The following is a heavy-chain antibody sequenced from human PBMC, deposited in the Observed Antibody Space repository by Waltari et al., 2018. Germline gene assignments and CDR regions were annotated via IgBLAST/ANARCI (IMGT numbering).Heavy chain of an antibody. CDR3: ARKVYWSGYEDV. J-gene: IGHJ6*02. CDR2: IYYSGST. CDR1: GGPISSYY. V-gene: IGHV4-59*01. D-gene: IGHD3-3*01. Sequence: QVQLQESGPGLVKPSETLSLTCPVSGGPISSYYWSWIRQPPGKGLDWIGYIYYSGSTNYNPSLKSRVTISVDTSKNQFSLKLSSVTAADTAVYYCARKVYWSGYEDVWGQGTTVTVSS.